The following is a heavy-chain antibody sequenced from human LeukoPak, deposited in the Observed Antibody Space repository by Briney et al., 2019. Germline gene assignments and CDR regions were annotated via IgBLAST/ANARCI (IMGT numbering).Heavy chain of an antibody. V-gene: IGHV3-11*06. D-gene: IGHD1-26*01. Sequence: GGSLRLSCAASGFTFSDYYMSWIRQAPGKGLEWVPYISSSSSYTNYADSVKGRFTISRDNAKNSLYLQMNSLRAEDTAVYYCARDFGGSYSAFDIWGQGTMVTVSS. CDR3: ARDFGGSYSAFDI. J-gene: IGHJ3*02. CDR1: GFTFSDYY. CDR2: ISSSSSYT.